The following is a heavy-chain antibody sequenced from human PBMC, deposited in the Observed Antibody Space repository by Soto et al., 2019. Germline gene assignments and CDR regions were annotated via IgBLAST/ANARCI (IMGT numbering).Heavy chain of an antibody. D-gene: IGHD2-21*02. CDR1: GGTFSSYA. CDR2: IIPIFGTA. V-gene: IGHV1-69*13. Sequence: SVKVSCKASGGTFSSYAISWVRQAPGQGLEWMGGIIPIFGTANYAQKFQGRVTITADESTSTAYMGLSSLRSEDTAVYYCASPVTYVGWFDPWGQGTLVTVSS. CDR3: ASPVTYVGWFDP. J-gene: IGHJ5*02.